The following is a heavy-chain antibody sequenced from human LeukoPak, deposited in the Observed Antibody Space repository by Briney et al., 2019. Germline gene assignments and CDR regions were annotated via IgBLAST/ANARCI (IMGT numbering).Heavy chain of an antibody. J-gene: IGHJ6*01. CDR3: ARDRYGDLLV. CDR1: GGSISSSSYY. V-gene: IGHV4-39*07. Sequence: SETLSLTCTVSGGSISSSSYYWGWIRQPPGKGLEWIGSIYYSGSTYYNLSLKSRVTISVDTSKNQFSLKLSSVTAADTAVYYCARDRYGDLLVWGQGTTVTVSS. D-gene: IGHD4-17*01. CDR2: IYYSGST.